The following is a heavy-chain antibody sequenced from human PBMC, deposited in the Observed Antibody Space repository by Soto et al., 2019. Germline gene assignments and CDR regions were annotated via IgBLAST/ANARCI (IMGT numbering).Heavy chain of an antibody. J-gene: IGHJ5*02. CDR1: GGSFSGYY. V-gene: IGHV4-34*01. D-gene: IGHD3-10*01. CDR3: ARSQTYYYGSGETNWFDP. Sequence: PSETLSLTCAVYGGSFSGYYWSWIRQPPGKGLEWIGEINHSGSTNYNPSLKSRVTISVDTSKNQFSLKLSSVTAADTAVYYCARSQTYYYGSGETNWFDPWGQGTLVTVSS. CDR2: INHSGST.